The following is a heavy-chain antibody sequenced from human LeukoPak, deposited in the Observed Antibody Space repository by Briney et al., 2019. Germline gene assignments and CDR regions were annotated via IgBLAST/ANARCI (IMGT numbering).Heavy chain of an antibody. V-gene: IGHV3-7*01. J-gene: IGHJ5*02. Sequence: GESLRLSCAASGFTFSSYWMSWVRQAPGKGLEWVANIKEDGSEKYYVDSVKGRFTISRDNAKNSLYLQMNSLRAEDTAVYYCARGPLIAAAGTTWGQGTLVTVSS. CDR1: GFTFSSYW. CDR3: ARGPLIAAAGTT. CDR2: IKEDGSEK. D-gene: IGHD6-13*01.